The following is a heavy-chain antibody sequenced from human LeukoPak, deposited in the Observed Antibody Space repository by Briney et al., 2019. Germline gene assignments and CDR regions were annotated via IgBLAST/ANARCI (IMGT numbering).Heavy chain of an antibody. Sequence: GGSLRLSCAASGFTFSSYAMSWVPQAPGKGLEWVSAISGSGGSTYYADSVKGRFTISRDNSKNTLYLQMNSLRAEDTAVYYCANSRAAEGYLDYWGQGTLVIVSS. CDR1: GFTFSSYA. D-gene: IGHD6-25*01. V-gene: IGHV3-23*01. J-gene: IGHJ4*02. CDR3: ANSRAAEGYLDY. CDR2: ISGSGGST.